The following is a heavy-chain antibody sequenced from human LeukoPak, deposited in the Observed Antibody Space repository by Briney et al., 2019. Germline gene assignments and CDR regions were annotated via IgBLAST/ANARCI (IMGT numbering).Heavy chain of an antibody. CDR1: GYTFTSYG. D-gene: IGHD6-13*01. CDR2: ISAYNGNT. J-gene: IGHJ5*02. Sequence: ASVKVSFKASGYTFTSYGISWVRQAPGQGLEWMGWISAYNGNTNYAQKLQGRVTMTTDTSTSTAYMELRSLRSDDTAVYYCARGTAYSSSWYDWFDPWGQGTLVTVSS. CDR3: ARGTAYSSSWYDWFDP. V-gene: IGHV1-18*01.